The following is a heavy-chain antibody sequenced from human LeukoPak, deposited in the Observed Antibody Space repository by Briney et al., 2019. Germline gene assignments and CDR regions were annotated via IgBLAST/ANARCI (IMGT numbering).Heavy chain of an antibody. Sequence: SETLSLTCTVSGGSISSYYWSWIRQPPGKELEWIGYIYYSGSTNYNPSLKSRVTISVDTSKNQFSLKLTSVTAADTAVYYCARLTSSSWPFDYWGQGALITVSS. V-gene: IGHV4-59*08. CDR3: ARLTSSSWPFDY. CDR2: IYYSGST. CDR1: GGSISSYY. D-gene: IGHD6-13*01. J-gene: IGHJ4*02.